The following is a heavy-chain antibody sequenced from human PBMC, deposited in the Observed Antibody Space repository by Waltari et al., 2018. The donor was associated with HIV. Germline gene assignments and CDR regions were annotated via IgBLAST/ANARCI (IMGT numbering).Heavy chain of an antibody. V-gene: IGHV3-30*18. D-gene: IGHD6-13*01. J-gene: IGHJ4*02. CDR2: VSDGGSNK. CDR1: GFTFSSYG. CDR3: AKDRPYSSSWLQYFGY. Sequence: QVQLVESGGGVVPPGRSLRLSCAASGFTFSSYGMHWVRQAPGKGLEGVAVVSDGGSNKDNAEYVEGRLTIVRDNRKNALDLQMDSLGAEDTAVYYCAKDRPYSSSWLQYFGYWGQGTLVTVSS.